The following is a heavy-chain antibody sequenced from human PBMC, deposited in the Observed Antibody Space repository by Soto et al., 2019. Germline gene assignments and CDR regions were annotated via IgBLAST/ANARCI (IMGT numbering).Heavy chain of an antibody. CDR3: SVMVRGVIAFAY. D-gene: IGHD3-10*01. J-gene: IGHJ4*02. V-gene: IGHV4-31*03. Sequence: PSETLSLTCTVSGGSISSGGYYWSWIRQHPGKGLEWIGYIYYSGSTYYNPSLKSRVTISVDTSKNQFSLKLSSVTAADTAVYYCSVMVRGVIAFAYWGQGTLVTVSS. CDR1: GGSISSGGYY. CDR2: IYYSGST.